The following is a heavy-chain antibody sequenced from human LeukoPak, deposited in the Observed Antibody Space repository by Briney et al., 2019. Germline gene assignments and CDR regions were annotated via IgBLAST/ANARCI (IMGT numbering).Heavy chain of an antibody. D-gene: IGHD3-22*01. V-gene: IGHV4-34*01. CDR1: GGSFSGYY. CDR2: INHSGST. Sequence: SETLCLTCAVYGGSFSGYYWSWIRQPPGKGLEWIGEINHSGSTNYNPSLKSRVTISVDTSKNQFSLKLSSVAAADTAVYYCAGDSSGYYYHAFDIWGQGTMVTVSS. CDR3: AGDSSGYYYHAFDI. J-gene: IGHJ3*02.